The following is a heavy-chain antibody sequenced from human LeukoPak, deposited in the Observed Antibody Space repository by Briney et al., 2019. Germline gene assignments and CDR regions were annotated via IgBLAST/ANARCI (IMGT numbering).Heavy chain of an antibody. CDR3: AKDRRGNAPRGAFDI. Sequence: GGSLRLSCAASGFTFSSYAMSWVRQAPGKGLEWVSTVSGSGGRTYYADSVKGRFTISRDNSKNTLYLQMSSLRAEDTAVYYCAKDRRGNAPRGAFDIWGQGTMVTVSS. D-gene: IGHD1-1*01. CDR1: GFTFSSYA. CDR2: VSGSGGRT. J-gene: IGHJ3*02. V-gene: IGHV3-23*01.